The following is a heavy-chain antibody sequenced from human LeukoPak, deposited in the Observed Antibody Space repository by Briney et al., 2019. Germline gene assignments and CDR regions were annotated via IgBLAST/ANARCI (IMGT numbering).Heavy chain of an antibody. Sequence: GRSLRLSCAASGFTFSSYGMHWVRQAPGKGLEWVAVISNDGSNKYYADSVKGRFTISRDTSKNTLYLQMNSLRAEDTAVYFCAKEWREQWLRFYDYWGQGTLVTVSA. CDR1: GFTFSSYG. CDR2: ISNDGSNK. J-gene: IGHJ4*02. D-gene: IGHD6-19*01. CDR3: AKEWREQWLRFYDY. V-gene: IGHV3-30*18.